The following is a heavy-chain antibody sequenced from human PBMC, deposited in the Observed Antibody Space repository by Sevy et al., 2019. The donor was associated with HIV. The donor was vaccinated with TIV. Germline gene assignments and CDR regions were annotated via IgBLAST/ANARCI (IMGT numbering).Heavy chain of an antibody. CDR3: TRRASRVYGDHLNLY. CDR2: IRSETYGETT. CDR1: GFTFGDYA. J-gene: IGHJ4*02. V-gene: IGHV3-49*03. D-gene: IGHD2-21*02. Sequence: GGSLRLSCTASGFTFGDYAMSWFRQAPGRGLEWVGFIRSETYGETTEYAASVKGRFTVSRDDSKSIVYLQMYSLKTEVTAVYYCTRRASRVYGDHLNLYWGQGTLVTVS.